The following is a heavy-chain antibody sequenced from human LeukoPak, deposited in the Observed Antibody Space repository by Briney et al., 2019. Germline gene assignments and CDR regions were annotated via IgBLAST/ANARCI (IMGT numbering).Heavy chain of an antibody. J-gene: IGHJ6*03. CDR3: ARDPYYYDSGIYYYYYMDV. CDR2: IYYRGST. D-gene: IGHD3-10*01. Sequence: PSETLSLTCTVSGGSISGYYWSWIRQPPGKGLEWIGSIYYRGSTYYNPSLKSRVTISVDTSKNQFSLKLNSVTAADTAVYYCARDPYYYDSGIYYYYYMDVWGKGTTVSVSS. CDR1: GGSISGYY. V-gene: IGHV4-39*07.